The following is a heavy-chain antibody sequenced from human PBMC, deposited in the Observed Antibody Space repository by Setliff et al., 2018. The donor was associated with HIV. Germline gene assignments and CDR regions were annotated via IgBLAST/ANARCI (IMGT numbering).Heavy chain of an antibody. D-gene: IGHD4-17*01. CDR1: GYTLTNYH. CDR3: ASAPLTTVTTGPRYYLDS. CDR2: INPSGGIT. V-gene: IGHV1-46*01. J-gene: IGHJ4*02. Sequence: ASVKVSCKAAGYTLTNYHMHWVRQAPGQGLEWMGVINPSGGITTSAQKFLGGVTMTKDTSTSTVYMEVSNLKSEDTAVYYCASAPLTTVTTGPRYYLDSWGQGTLVTVSS.